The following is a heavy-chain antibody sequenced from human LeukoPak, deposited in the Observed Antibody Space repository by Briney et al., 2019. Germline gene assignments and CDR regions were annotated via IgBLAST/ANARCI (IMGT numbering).Heavy chain of an antibody. Sequence: SETLSLTCAVSGGSISSRNWWSWVRQPPGKGLEWIGEIYHSGSTNYNPSLKSRVTISVDKSKNQFSLKLSSVTAADTAVYYCARDLYDSSGFRYYFDYWGQGTLVTVSS. CDR3: ARDLYDSSGFRYYFDY. CDR2: IYHSGST. J-gene: IGHJ4*02. D-gene: IGHD3-22*01. CDR1: GGSISSRNW. V-gene: IGHV4-4*02.